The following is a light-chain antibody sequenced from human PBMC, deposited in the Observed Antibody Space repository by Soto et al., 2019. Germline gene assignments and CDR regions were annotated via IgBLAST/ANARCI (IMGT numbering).Light chain of an antibody. CDR2: EVS. J-gene: IGLJ2*01. V-gene: IGLV2-23*02. CDR1: SSDVGSYNL. Sequence: QSALTQPASVSGSPGQSITIPCTGTSSDVGSYNLVSWYQQHPGKAPKLMIYEVSKRPSGVSNRFSGSKYGNTASLTISGLQAEDEADYYCCSYAGRSTRGVFGGGTKLTVL. CDR3: CSYAGRSTRGV.